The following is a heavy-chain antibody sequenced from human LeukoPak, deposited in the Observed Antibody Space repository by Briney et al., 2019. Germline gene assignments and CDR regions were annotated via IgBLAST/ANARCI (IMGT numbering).Heavy chain of an antibody. D-gene: IGHD3-22*01. V-gene: IGHV3-66*01. CDR3: ARVDYYDSSGSAYRYDAFDI. CDR1: GFTVSSNY. CDR2: IYSGGST. J-gene: IGHJ3*02. Sequence: PGGSLRLSCAASGFTVSSNYMSWVRQAPGKGLEWVSVIYSGGSTYYADSVKGRFTISRDNSKNTLYLQMNSLRAEDTAVYYCARVDYYDSSGSAYRYDAFDIWGQGTMVTVSS.